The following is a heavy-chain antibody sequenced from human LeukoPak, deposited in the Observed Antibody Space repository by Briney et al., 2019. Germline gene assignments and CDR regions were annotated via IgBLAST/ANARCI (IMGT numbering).Heavy chain of an antibody. Sequence: GGSLRLSCAASGFTFSSYAVHWVRQAPGKGLEYVSAISGNGGSTYYTNSVKGRFTISRDNSKNMLYLQMGSLRAEDMAVYYCARRGYCSSPTCYPSDYWGQGTLVTVSS. CDR2: ISGNGGST. CDR3: ARRGYCSSPTCYPSDY. V-gene: IGHV3-64*01. J-gene: IGHJ4*02. CDR1: GFTFSSYA. D-gene: IGHD2-2*01.